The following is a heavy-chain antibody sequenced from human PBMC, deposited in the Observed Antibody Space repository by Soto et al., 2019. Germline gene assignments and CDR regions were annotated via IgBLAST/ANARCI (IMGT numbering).Heavy chain of an antibody. Sequence: GGSLRLSCAASGFTFSSYAMHWVRQAPGKGLEWVAVISYDGSNKYYADSVKGRFTISRDNSKNTLYLQMNSLRAEDTAVYYCARTGQLLDITFDYWGQGTLVTVSS. CDR1: GFTFSSYA. J-gene: IGHJ4*02. D-gene: IGHD2-2*01. V-gene: IGHV3-30-3*01. CDR2: ISYDGSNK. CDR3: ARTGQLLDITFDY.